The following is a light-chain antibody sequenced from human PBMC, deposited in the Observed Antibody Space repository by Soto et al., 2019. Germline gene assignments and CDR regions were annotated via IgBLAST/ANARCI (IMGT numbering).Light chain of an antibody. CDR1: SSNIGAGYD. V-gene: IGLV1-40*01. CDR2: SNN. Sequence: QSVLTQPPSVSGAPGQRVTISCTGSSSNIGAGYDVHWYQQLPGTAPKVLIHSNNQRPSGVPDRFSGSKSGTSASLAISGLQAGDEADYHCAAWDDRMTGYVFGTGTKVTVL. CDR3: AAWDDRMTGYV. J-gene: IGLJ1*01.